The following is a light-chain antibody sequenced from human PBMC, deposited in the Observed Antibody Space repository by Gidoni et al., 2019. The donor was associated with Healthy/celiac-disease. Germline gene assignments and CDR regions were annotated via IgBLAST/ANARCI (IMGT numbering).Light chain of an antibody. CDR3: QQYNSYPLT. V-gene: IGKV1-5*03. CDR2: KAS. J-gene: IGKJ3*01. Sequence: DIQMTQSPSTLSASVGDRVTITCRASQSISSWLAWYQQKPGKAPKLLIYKASSLESGVPSRFSGSGSGTEFTLTISSLQPDDCATYYCQQYNSYPLTCGPGTKVDIK. CDR1: QSISSW.